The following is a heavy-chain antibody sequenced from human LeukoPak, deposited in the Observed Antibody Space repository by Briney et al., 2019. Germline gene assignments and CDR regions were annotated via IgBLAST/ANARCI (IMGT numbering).Heavy chain of an antibody. CDR1: GFTFSSYS. J-gene: IGHJ4*02. CDR3: ARAQQLGDFDY. D-gene: IGHD6-13*01. V-gene: IGHV3-21*01. Sequence: GLLRLSCAASGFTFSSYSMNWVRQAPGKGLEWFSSITSSSSYIYYADSVKGRFTSSRDNAKNSLYLQMNSLRAEDTAVYYCARAQQLGDFDYWGEGTLVTVSS. CDR2: ITSSSSYI.